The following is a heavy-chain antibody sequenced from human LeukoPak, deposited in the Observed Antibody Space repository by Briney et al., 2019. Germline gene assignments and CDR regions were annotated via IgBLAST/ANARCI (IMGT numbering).Heavy chain of an antibody. CDR2: IDWDDDK. Sequence: SGPTLVNPTQTLTLTCTFSGFSLSTSGMCVTWIRQPPGKALEWLARIDWDDDKYYSTSLRTRLTISKDTSRNQVVLTMTNMDPVDTGTYYCARGYSTSYYDYGMDVWGQGTTVTVSS. CDR1: GFSLSTSGMC. D-gene: IGHD3-22*01. CDR3: ARGYSTSYYDYGMDV. V-gene: IGHV2-70*11. J-gene: IGHJ6*02.